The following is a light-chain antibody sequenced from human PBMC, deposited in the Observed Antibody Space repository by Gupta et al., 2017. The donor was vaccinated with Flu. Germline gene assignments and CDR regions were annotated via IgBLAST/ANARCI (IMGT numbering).Light chain of an antibody. CDR1: QSISRW. Sequence: VGDRVSITCRAIQSISRWLAWYQQQPGKGPNLLIYTTYTLEPGVRSRFSGSGFVTDFTLTIRSLESDAFATYHCNHYSRQSTFGQGSKVEV. V-gene: IGKV1-5*03. CDR2: TTY. CDR3: NHYSRQST. J-gene: IGKJ1*01.